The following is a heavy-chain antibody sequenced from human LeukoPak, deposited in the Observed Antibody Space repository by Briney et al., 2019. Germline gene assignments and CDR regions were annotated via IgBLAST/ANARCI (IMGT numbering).Heavy chain of an antibody. V-gene: IGHV5-51*01. D-gene: IGHD2-21*02. Sequence: GASLKISCKGSGYSFTSSWIGWVRQMPGKALEWMGIIYPGDSDTRYSPSFQGQVTISADKSISTAYLQWSSLKASDTAMYYCAIYSDSYYFDHWGQGTLVTVYS. CDR1: GYSFTSSW. J-gene: IGHJ4*02. CDR3: AIYSDSYYFDH. CDR2: IYPGDSDT.